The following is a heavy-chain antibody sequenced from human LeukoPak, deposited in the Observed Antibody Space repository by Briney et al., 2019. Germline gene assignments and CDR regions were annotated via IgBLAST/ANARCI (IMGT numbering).Heavy chain of an antibody. CDR3: ARSPHRLIGHWFDP. CDR2: IFSSGNT. J-gene: IGHJ5*02. V-gene: IGHV4-4*07. Sequence: SETLSLTCTVSGGSINSYYWSWIRQPAGKGLEWIGRIFSSGNTIYNPSLQSRVTMSVDTSKNQFSLRLNSVTAADTAVYYCARSPHRLIGHWFDPWGQGTLVTVSS. CDR1: GGSINSYY. D-gene: IGHD3-16*01.